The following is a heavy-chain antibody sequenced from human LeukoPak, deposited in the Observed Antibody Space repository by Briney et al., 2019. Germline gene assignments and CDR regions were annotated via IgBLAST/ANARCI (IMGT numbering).Heavy chain of an antibody. CDR1: GFTFSSYG. J-gene: IGHJ4*02. Sequence: GGSLRLSCAASGFTFSSYGMHWVRQAPGKGLEWVAFIRYDGSNKYYADSVKGRFTISRDNAKNSLYLQMNSLRAEDTAVYYCARGPPIAVLADYWGQGTLVTVSS. D-gene: IGHD6-19*01. CDR2: IRYDGSNK. CDR3: ARGPPIAVLADY. V-gene: IGHV3-30*02.